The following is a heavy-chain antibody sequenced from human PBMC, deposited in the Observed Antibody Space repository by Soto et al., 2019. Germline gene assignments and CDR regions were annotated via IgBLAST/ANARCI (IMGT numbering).Heavy chain of an antibody. V-gene: IGHV4-61*01. CDR3: ARVVAATPISWFDP. D-gene: IGHD6-25*01. CDR2: IYYSGST. CDR1: GGSISSSSYY. J-gene: IGHJ5*02. Sequence: PSETLSLTCTVSGGSISSSSYYWSWIRQPPGKGLEWIGYIYYSGSTNYNPSLKSRVTISVDTSKNQFSLKLSSVTAADTAVYYCARVVAATPISWFDPWGQGTLVTVSS.